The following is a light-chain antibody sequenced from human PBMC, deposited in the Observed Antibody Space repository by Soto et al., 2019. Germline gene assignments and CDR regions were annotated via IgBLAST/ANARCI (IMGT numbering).Light chain of an antibody. V-gene: IGKV3-11*01. CDR1: QSVSSY. J-gene: IGKJ4*01. CDR3: QLRSNWLT. Sequence: EIVLTQSPATLSLSPGERATLSCRASQSVSSYLAWYQQKPGQAPRLLIYDASNRATGIPARFSGSGSGTDFTLSISCLEPEDFAVYYCQLRSNWLTFGGGTKVEIK. CDR2: DAS.